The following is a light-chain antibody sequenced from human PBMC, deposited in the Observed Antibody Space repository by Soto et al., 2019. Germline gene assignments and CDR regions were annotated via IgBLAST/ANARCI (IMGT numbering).Light chain of an antibody. V-gene: IGLV2-14*03. Sequence: QSALTQPASVSGSPGQSITISCTGTSSDVGGYNYVSWYQHHPDKAPKLMIYDVNNRPSGVSNRFSGSKSGNTASLTISGLQAEDEAPYYCSSYTSSSTRLVFGGGTKLTVL. CDR2: DVN. CDR1: SSDVGGYNY. CDR3: SSYTSSSTRLV. J-gene: IGLJ2*01.